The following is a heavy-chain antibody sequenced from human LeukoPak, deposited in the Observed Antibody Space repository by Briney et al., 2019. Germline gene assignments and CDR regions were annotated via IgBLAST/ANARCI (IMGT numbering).Heavy chain of an antibody. CDR2: IRSKAYGGTT. Sequence: PGGSLRLSCTASGFTFGDYAMSWVRQAPGKGLEWVGFIRSKAYGGTTEHAASVKGRFTISRDDSKSIAYLQMNSLKTEDTAVYYCTRGPRDRDYDFWSGYEEYYFDYWGQGTLVAVSS. J-gene: IGHJ4*02. CDR1: GFTFGDYA. CDR3: TRGPRDRDYDFWSGYEEYYFDY. V-gene: IGHV3-49*04. D-gene: IGHD3-3*01.